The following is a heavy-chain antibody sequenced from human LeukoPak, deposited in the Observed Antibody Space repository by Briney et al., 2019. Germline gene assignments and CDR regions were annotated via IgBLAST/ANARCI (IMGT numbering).Heavy chain of an antibody. CDR3: AKALEVHSGSYYSDY. J-gene: IGHJ4*02. D-gene: IGHD1-26*01. V-gene: IGHV3-23*01. Sequence: PGGSLRLSCAASGFTFSSYAMSWVRQAPGKGLEWVSAISGSGGSTYYADSVKGRFTISRDNSKNTLYLQMNGLRAEDTAVYYCAKALEVHSGSYYSDYWGQGTLVTVSS. CDR1: GFTFSSYA. CDR2: ISGSGGST.